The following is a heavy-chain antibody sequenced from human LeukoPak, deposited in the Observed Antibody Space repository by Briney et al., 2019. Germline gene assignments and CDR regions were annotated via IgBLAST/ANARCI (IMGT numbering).Heavy chain of an antibody. CDR3: ARLDTYYYKGGTSAYFDY. V-gene: IGHV4-34*01. D-gene: IGHD3-10*01. CDR1: GFTFSRYA. Sequence: GSLRLSCAASGFTFSRYAMSWVRQPPGKGLEWIGEINNYGRTNYSPSLKSRVTISVDTSKNQFSLRLSSVTAADTAVYYCARLDTYYYKGGTSAYFDYWGQGTLVTVSS. J-gene: IGHJ4*02. CDR2: INNYGRT.